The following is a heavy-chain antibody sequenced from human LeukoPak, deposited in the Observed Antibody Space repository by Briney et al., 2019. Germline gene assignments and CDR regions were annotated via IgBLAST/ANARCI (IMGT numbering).Heavy chain of an antibody. CDR2: IYTSGTT. CDR1: GGSIISYY. J-gene: IGHJ5*02. CDR3: ARHHLAPSNWFDP. V-gene: IGHV4-4*09. Sequence: PSETLSLTCTVSGGSIISYYRSWIRQPPGKGLEWIGYIYTSGTTGYNPSLKSRVTMSVDTSKNQFSLKLSSVTAADTAVYYCARHHLAPSNWFDPWGQGTLVTVSS.